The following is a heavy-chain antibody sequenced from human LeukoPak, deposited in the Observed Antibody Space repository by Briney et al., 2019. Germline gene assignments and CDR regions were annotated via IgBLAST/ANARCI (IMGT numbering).Heavy chain of an antibody. J-gene: IGHJ4*02. D-gene: IGHD2-2*01. Sequence: GESLRISCRGSGYSFTTYWIGWVRQMPGKGLEWMGIIYPGDSDTRYSPSFQGQVTMSADKSINTAYLQWSSLKASDTAMYYCARRQGCSSTSCPPDSWGQGTLVTVSS. CDR1: GYSFTTYW. CDR3: ARRQGCSSTSCPPDS. V-gene: IGHV5-51*01. CDR2: IYPGDSDT.